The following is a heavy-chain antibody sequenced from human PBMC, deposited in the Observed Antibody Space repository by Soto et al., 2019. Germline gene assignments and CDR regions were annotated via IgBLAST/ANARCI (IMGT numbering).Heavy chain of an antibody. Sequence: QVQLVQSGADVKKPESSVKVSCKASGGTFSSYSINWVRQAPGQGLEWRGRIIPILGTANYAQKFQGRVTITADKSTNTAYMELNSLRTEDTAVYYYATAATVSANWFDPWGQGTLVTVSS. CDR1: GGTFSSYS. V-gene: IGHV1-69*08. D-gene: IGHD4-17*01. CDR3: ATAATVSANWFDP. J-gene: IGHJ5*02. CDR2: IIPILGTA.